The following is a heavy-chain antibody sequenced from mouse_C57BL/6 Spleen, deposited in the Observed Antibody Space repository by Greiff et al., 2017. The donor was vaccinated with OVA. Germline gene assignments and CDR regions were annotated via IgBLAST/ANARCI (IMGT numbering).Heavy chain of an antibody. CDR1: GFTFSSYG. Sequence: EVHLVESGGDLVKPGGSLKLSCAASGFTFSSYGMPWVRQTPDQRLEWVVTISSGGSYTYYPDSVKGRFTIPRDNAENTLYLQMSSLKSEDTAMYYCARHDDCYFDYWGQGTTLTVSS. CDR3: ARHDDCYFDY. CDR2: ISSGGSYT. J-gene: IGHJ2*01. V-gene: IGHV5-6*01. D-gene: IGHD2-13*01.